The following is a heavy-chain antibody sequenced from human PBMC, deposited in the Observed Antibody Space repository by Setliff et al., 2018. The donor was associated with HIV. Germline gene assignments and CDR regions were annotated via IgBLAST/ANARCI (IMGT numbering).Heavy chain of an antibody. CDR2: IYYSGNT. V-gene: IGHV4-39*01. CDR3: ARSDGESGDSTGWYYFEY. D-gene: IGHD6-19*01. CDR1: GGSISSGSFY. J-gene: IGHJ4*02. Sequence: SETLSLTCTVSGGSISSGSFYWGWIRQPPGKGLEWIGSIYYSGNTYYNPSLKSRVTISVDTYKNQYSLKRSSVTAADTAVYYYARSDGESGDSTGWYYFEYWVQGTRGTVSS.